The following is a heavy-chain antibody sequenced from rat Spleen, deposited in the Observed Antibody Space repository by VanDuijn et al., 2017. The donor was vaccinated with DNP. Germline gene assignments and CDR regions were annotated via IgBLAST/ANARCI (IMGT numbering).Heavy chain of an antibody. D-gene: IGHD1-7*01. CDR1: GFSLTDYS. Sequence: QLQLTESGPGLVQPSQTLSLTCTFSGFSLTDYSVHWVRQPHGKGLVWMGRIRTNGITDYNSTLKSRLSISRETSKSQVFLKMNSLQTEDTAIYFCSRDDYATYYFDYWGQGVMVTVSS. J-gene: IGHJ2*01. CDR2: IRTNGIT. V-gene: IGHV2-19*01. CDR3: SRDDYATYYFDY.